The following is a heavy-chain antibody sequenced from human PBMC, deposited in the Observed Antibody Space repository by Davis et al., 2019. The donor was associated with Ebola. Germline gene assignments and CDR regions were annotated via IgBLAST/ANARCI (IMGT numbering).Heavy chain of an antibody. CDR2: VDWDGDK. D-gene: IGHD6-6*01. CDR1: GFSLSNARMG. V-gene: IGHV2-70*12. CDR3: TRNRSSRLYFDY. J-gene: IGHJ4*02. Sequence: SGPTLVKPTETLTLTCTVSGFSLSNARMGVSWIRQPPGKALEWLALVDWDGDKFYSTSLKTRLTISKDTSKNQVVLTMTNMDPVDTATYYCTRNRSSRLYFDYWGQGTLVTVSS.